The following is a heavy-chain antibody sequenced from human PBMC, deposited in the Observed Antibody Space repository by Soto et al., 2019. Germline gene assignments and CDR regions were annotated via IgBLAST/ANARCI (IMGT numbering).Heavy chain of an antibody. V-gene: IGHV3-23*01. J-gene: IGHJ4*02. D-gene: IGHD2-15*01. CDR1: GFTFSSYA. Sequence: EVQLLESGGGLVQPGGSLRLSCAASGFTFSSYAMSWVRQAPGKGLEWVSTLTPAGTTFYADSVKGRFTISRDNYRNTLSLQMYNLRAEDTARYYCAKRATTVPTPGNYFDCWGQGTLVTVSS. CDR2: LTPAGTT. CDR3: AKRATTVPTPGNYFDC.